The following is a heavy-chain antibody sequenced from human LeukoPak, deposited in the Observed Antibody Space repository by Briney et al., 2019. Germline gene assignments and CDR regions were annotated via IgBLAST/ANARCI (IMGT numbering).Heavy chain of an antibody. J-gene: IGHJ4*02. CDR2: ISGSGGST. D-gene: IGHD2-2*01. CDR3: AKGGTRYCSSTSCYSLDY. Sequence: GGSLRLSCAASGFTFSSYAMSWVRQAPGKGLEWVSAISGSGGSTYYADSVKGRLTISRDNSKNTLYLQMNSLRAEDTAVYYCAKGGTRYCSSTSCYSLDYWGQGTLVTVSS. CDR1: GFTFSSYA. V-gene: IGHV3-23*01.